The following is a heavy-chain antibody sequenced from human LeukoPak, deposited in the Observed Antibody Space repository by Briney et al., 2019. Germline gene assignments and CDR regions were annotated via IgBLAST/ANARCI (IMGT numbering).Heavy chain of an antibody. D-gene: IGHD6-13*01. CDR1: GGTFSSYA. CDR3: AREVAAGYFDY. Sequence: SVKVSCKASGGTFSSYAISWVRQAPGQGLEWMGRIIPILGIANYAQKFQGRVTITADKSTSTAYMELSSLRSEDTAVYYCAREVAAGYFDYWGQGTLVTVSS. V-gene: IGHV1-69*04. CDR2: IIPILGIA. J-gene: IGHJ4*02.